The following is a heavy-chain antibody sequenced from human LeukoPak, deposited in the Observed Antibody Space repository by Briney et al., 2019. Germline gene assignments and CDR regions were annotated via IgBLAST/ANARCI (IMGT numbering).Heavy chain of an antibody. D-gene: IGHD6-13*01. Sequence: ASVKVSCKASGYTFTGYSMHWVRQAPGQGLEWMGWISAYNGNTNYAQKLQGRVTMTTDTSTSTAYMELRSLRPDDTAVYYCARDPTLSSSRLDDWFDPWGQGTLVTVSS. CDR1: GYTFTGYS. CDR3: ARDPTLSSSRLDDWFDP. CDR2: ISAYNGNT. V-gene: IGHV1-18*04. J-gene: IGHJ5*02.